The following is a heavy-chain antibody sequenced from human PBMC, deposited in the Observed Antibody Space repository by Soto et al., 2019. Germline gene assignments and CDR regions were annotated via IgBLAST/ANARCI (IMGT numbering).Heavy chain of an antibody. CDR1: GDSISSDDYY. CDR3: ARSHDYSADVVDW. V-gene: IGHV4-30-4*01. CDR2: ISYSGTT. Sequence: QVQLQESGPGVVKPSQTLSLTCTVSGDSISSDDYYWSWIRQPPGKGLEWIGYISYSGTTSYNPSIKSRVLISVDTSKKKFSLKLTSVTAADTAVYYCARSHDYSADVVDWWGQGTLVTVSS. D-gene: IGHD4-4*01. J-gene: IGHJ4*02.